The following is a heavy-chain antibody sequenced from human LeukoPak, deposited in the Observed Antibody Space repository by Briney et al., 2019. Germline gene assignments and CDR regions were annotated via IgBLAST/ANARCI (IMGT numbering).Heavy chain of an antibody. Sequence: GGSLRLXCAASGFTFSSYAMSWVRQAPGKGLEWVSAISGSGGSTYYADSVKGRFTISRDNSKNTLYLQMNSLRAEDTAVYYCAKAGYYDSSGSYWGQGTLVTVSS. V-gene: IGHV3-23*01. CDR3: AKAGYYDSSGSY. CDR2: ISGSGGST. D-gene: IGHD3-22*01. CDR1: GFTFSSYA. J-gene: IGHJ4*02.